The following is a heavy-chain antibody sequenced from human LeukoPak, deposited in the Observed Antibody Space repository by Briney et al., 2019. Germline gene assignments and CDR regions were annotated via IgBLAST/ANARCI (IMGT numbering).Heavy chain of an antibody. CDR3: ARSWGTPPTPFDY. Sequence: GGSLRLSCAASGFTFSSYSMNWVRQAPGEGLEWVSSISSSSSYIYYADSVKGRFTISRDNAKNSLYLQMNSLRAEDTAVYYCARSWGTPPTPFDYWGQGTLVTVSS. J-gene: IGHJ4*02. CDR2: ISSSSSYI. V-gene: IGHV3-21*01. CDR1: GFTFSSYS. D-gene: IGHD3-16*01.